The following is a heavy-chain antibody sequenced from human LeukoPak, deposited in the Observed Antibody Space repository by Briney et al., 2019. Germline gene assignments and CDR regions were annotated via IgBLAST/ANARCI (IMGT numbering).Heavy chain of an antibody. Sequence: SETLSLTCTVSGGSISSYYWSWIRQPPGKGLEWIGYIYYSGSTNYNPSLKSRVTISVDPSKNQFSLELSSVTAADTAVYYCARWGSITTARFDYWGQGTLVTVSS. CDR1: GGSISSYY. V-gene: IGHV4-59*01. CDR2: IYYSGST. D-gene: IGHD3-16*01. CDR3: ARWGSITTARFDY. J-gene: IGHJ4*02.